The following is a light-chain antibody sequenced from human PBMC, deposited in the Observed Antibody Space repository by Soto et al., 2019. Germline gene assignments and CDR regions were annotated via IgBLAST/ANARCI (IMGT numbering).Light chain of an antibody. V-gene: IGKV1-5*01. CDR3: QQYNSYSWT. CDR2: AAS. CDR1: QSISSW. J-gene: IGKJ1*01. Sequence: DIQMTQSPSTLSATAGDRVTITCRASQSISSWLAWYQHKPGKAPKLLIYAASRLQSGVPSRFSGSGSGTDFILTISSLQPEDFATYYCQQYNSYSWTFGQGTKVDIK.